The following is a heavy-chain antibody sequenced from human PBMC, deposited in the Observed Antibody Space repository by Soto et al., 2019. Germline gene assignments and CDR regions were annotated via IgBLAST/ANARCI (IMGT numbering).Heavy chain of an antibody. CDR1: GGSISSSSYY. CDR3: ARHYDFWSGYYVDY. D-gene: IGHD3-3*01. CDR2: IYYSGSN. J-gene: IGHJ4*02. Sequence: QLQLQESGPGLVKPSETLSLTCTVSGGSISSSSYYWGWIRQPPGKGLEWIGSIYYSGSNYYNPSLKSRVTIPVDTSKNQFSLKLSSVTAADTAVYYCARHYDFWSGYYVDYWGQGTLVTVSS. V-gene: IGHV4-39*01.